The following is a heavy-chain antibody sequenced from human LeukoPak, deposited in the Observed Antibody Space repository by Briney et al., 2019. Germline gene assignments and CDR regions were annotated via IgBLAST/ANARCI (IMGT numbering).Heavy chain of an antibody. CDR3: AKAVSGNYIKGFDY. CDR1: GFTFSSYA. CDR2: ISGSGGST. Sequence: GGSLRLSCAASGFTFSSYAMNWVRQAPGKGLEWVSAISGSGGSTYYADSVKGRFTISRDNSKNTLYLQMNSLRAEDTAVYYCAKAVSGNYIKGFDYWGQGILVAVSS. J-gene: IGHJ4*02. V-gene: IGHV3-23*01. D-gene: IGHD1-26*01.